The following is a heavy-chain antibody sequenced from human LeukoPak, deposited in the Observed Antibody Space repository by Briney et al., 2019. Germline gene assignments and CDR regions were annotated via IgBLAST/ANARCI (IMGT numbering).Heavy chain of an antibody. CDR3: ARGGIAVAVSFDY. CDR2: IYYSGST. CDR1: GGSISSYY. V-gene: IGHV4-59*01. D-gene: IGHD6-19*01. Sequence: SETLSLTCTVSGGSISSYYWSWIRQPPGKGLEWIGYIYYSGSTNYNPSLKSRVTISVDTSKNQFSLKLSSVTAADTAVYYCARGGIAVAVSFDYWGQGTLDTVSS. J-gene: IGHJ4*02.